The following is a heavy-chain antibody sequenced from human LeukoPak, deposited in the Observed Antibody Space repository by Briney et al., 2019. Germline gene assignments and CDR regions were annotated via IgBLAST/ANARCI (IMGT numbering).Heavy chain of an antibody. Sequence: ASVKVSCKASGYTFTGYYMHWVRQAPGQGLEWMGWINPNSGGTNYAQKFQGRVTMTRDTSISTVYMELSRLRSDDTAVYYCARDRRSSGWYRDEFDIWGQGTTVTVSS. CDR3: ARDRRSSGWYRDEFDI. CDR2: INPNSGGT. D-gene: IGHD6-19*01. CDR1: GYTFTGYY. V-gene: IGHV1-2*02. J-gene: IGHJ3*02.